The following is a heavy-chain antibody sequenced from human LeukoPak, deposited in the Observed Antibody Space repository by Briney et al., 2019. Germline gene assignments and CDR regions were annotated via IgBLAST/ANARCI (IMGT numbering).Heavy chain of an antibody. CDR1: GFTFTTYW. D-gene: IGHD6-13*01. CDR3: ARVAAAVPDQ. CDR2: VKQDGSEK. Sequence: GGSLRLSCAASGFTFTTYWMSWVRQAPGKGLEWVANVKQDGSEKYYMDSVKGRFTISRDNANNSLYLQMSSLRAEDTGVYYCARVAAAVPDQWGQGTLVTVSS. V-gene: IGHV3-7*04. J-gene: IGHJ5*02.